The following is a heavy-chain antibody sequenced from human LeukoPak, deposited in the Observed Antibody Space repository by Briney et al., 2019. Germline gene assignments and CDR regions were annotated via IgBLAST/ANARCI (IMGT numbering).Heavy chain of an antibody. J-gene: IGHJ2*01. V-gene: IGHV1-2*02. CDR3: ARDEGGGDVRL. CDR2: INPNSGGT. Sequence: GASVKVSCKASGYTFTSYGISWVRQAPGQGLEWMGWINPNSGGTNYAQKFQGRVTMTRDTSISTAYMELSRLRSDDTAVYYCARDEGGGDVRLWGRGTLVTVSS. D-gene: IGHD2-21*02. CDR1: GYTFTSYG.